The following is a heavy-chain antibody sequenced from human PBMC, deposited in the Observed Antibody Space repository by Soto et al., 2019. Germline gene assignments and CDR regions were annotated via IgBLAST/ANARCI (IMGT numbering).Heavy chain of an antibody. Sequence: EVQLLESGGGLVQPGGSLRLSCAASGFTFSSYAMSWVRQAPGKGLAWVSGISVGGGSTYSAASVKGRFTISSDNSKNTLYLQMNSLRAEDTAVYYCASKTRYAPPDYWGQGSLVTVSS. D-gene: IGHD2-8*01. J-gene: IGHJ4*02. CDR1: GFTFSSYA. CDR2: ISVGGGST. CDR3: ASKTRYAPPDY. V-gene: IGHV3-23*01.